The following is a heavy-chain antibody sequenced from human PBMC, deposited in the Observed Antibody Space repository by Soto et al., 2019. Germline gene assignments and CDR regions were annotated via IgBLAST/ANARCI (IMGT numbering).Heavy chain of an antibody. CDR2: IYYNGNT. CDR3: TSPNWYHEY. Sequence: PSETLSLTCTVSGGSISNHYWSWIRQPPGKGLEWIGYIYYNGNTNYNPSLKSRVTMSVDTSKNQISLKLSSVTAADTAVYYCTSPNWYHEYSGQGTLVIVSS. CDR1: GGSISNHY. V-gene: IGHV4-59*11. J-gene: IGHJ4*02. D-gene: IGHD7-27*01.